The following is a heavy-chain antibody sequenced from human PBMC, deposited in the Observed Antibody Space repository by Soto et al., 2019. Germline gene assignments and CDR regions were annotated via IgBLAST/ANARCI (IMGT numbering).Heavy chain of an antibody. D-gene: IGHD3-10*01. CDR3: AKVSRKGSAIDFDY. CDR1: GYTFSNYD. CDR2: VNPNNGDT. V-gene: IGHV1-8*01. Sequence: QVQLVQSGAELKKPGASVKVSCKASGYTFSNYDMNWVRQATGQGPEWIGWVNPNNGDTGYAQKFQARVTLTTDISTTTAYRELTSLRSEDTAIYYCAKVSRKGSAIDFDYWGQGTLITVSS. J-gene: IGHJ4*02.